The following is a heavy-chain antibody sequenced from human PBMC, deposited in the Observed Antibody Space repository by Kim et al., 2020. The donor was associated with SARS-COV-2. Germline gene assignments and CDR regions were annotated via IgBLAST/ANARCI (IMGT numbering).Heavy chain of an antibody. CDR3: ARHEDLDYYGLDV. CDR1: GDFIRRTTHY. D-gene: IGHD2-15*01. Sequence: SETLSLTCTVSGDFIRRTTHYWGWIRQPPGRGLEWIGSINYSGTTYYNPSLKSRVTIFVDTSKNQISLKVRSVTAADTAVYYCARHEDLDYYGLDVWGQGTTVTVSS. V-gene: IGHV4-39*01. CDR2: INYSGTT. J-gene: IGHJ6*01.